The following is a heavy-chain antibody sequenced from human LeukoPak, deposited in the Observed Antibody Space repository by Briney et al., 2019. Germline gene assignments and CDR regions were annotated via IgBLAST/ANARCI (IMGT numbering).Heavy chain of an antibody. CDR3: ARGDIVVLPAGIPHNWFDP. Sequence: ASVKVSCKASGYSFTGYYIHWVRQAPGQGLEWMGWINPNSGGTNYAQKFQGRVTMTRDTSISTAYMELSRLRSDDTTVYYCARGDIVVLPAGIPHNWFDPWGQGTLVTVSS. V-gene: IGHV1-2*02. CDR2: INPNSGGT. D-gene: IGHD2-2*02. J-gene: IGHJ5*02. CDR1: GYSFTGYY.